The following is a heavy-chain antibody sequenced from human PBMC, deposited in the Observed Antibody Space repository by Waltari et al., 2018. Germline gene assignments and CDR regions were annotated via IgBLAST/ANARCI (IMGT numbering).Heavy chain of an antibody. V-gene: IGHV4-4*02. D-gene: IGHD2-15*01. J-gene: IGHJ5*02. CDR1: GASVSSTYW. CDR3: ARDRGRGLYLDT. Sequence: QLQLQESGPGLVKPSGTLSLTCAVSGASVSSTYWWSWVRQSPQKGLEWIGQVHGTGKSNYNPSFASRVIISLDTSNNQFSLKVTSATAADTAVYFCARDRGRGLYLDTWGPGTMVTVSP. CDR2: VHGTGKS.